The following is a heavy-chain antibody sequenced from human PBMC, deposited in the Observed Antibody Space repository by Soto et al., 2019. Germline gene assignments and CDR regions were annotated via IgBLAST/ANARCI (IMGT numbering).Heavy chain of an antibody. CDR3: ASADLPLGYCSSASCYGVGFDY. CDR2: ISYDGSNK. V-gene: IGHV3-30-3*01. D-gene: IGHD2-2*01. CDR1: GFTFSNYA. J-gene: IGHJ4*02. Sequence: QVQLVESGGGVVQPGRSLRLSCAASGFTFSNYAMHWVRQAPGKGLEWVAVISYDGSNKYYADSVKGPFTISRDIPKNTLYLKMNSLRAEDTAVYYCASADLPLGYCSSASCYGVGFDYWGQGSLVTVSS.